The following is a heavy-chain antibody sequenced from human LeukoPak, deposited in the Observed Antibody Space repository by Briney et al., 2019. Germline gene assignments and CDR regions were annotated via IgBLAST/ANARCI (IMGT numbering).Heavy chain of an antibody. CDR1: GFTLSSYA. J-gene: IGHJ4*02. V-gene: IGHV3-23*01. CDR3: AKEPHMLTGYYTDYFDY. CDR2: LGISGDYA. Sequence: GGSLRLSCVASGFTLSSYAVSWVRQAPGKGLQWVSSLGISGDYAWYAGSVKGRFTISRDSSKNTLYLQMNSLRAEDTAVYFCAKEPHMLTGYYTDYFDYWGQGTLVTVSS. D-gene: IGHD3-9*01.